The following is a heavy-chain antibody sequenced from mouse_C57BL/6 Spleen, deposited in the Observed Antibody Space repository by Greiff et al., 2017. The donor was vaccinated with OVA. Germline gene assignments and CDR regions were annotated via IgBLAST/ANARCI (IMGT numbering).Heavy chain of an antibody. Sequence: VQLQQSGAELVRPGSSVKMSCKTSGYTFTSYGINWVKQRPGQGLEWIGYIYIGNGYTEYNEKFKGKATLTSDTSSSTAYMQLSSLTSEDSAIYFGARGGYYGSRGPSGYFDVWGTGTTVTVSS. CDR1: GYTFTSYG. J-gene: IGHJ1*03. V-gene: IGHV1-58*01. CDR2: IYIGNGYT. CDR3: ARGGYYGSRGPSGYFDV. D-gene: IGHD1-1*01.